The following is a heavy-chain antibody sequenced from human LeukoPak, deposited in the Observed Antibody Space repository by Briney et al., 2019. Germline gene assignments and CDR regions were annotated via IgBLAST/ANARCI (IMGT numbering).Heavy chain of an antibody. J-gene: IGHJ5*02. CDR2: ISSSSSTI. V-gene: IGHV3-48*03. Sequence: GGSLRLSCAASGFTFSSYEMNWVRQAPGKGLEWVSHISSSSSTIYYADSVKGRFTISRDNAKNSLYLQMNSLRAEDTAVYYCAREATMVRGVISWFDPWGQGTLVTVSS. CDR1: GFTFSSYE. CDR3: AREATMVRGVISWFDP. D-gene: IGHD3-10*01.